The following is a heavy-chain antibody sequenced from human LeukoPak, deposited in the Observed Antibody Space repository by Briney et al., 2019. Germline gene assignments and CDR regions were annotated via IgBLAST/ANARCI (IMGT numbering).Heavy chain of an antibody. CDR1: GFTFSSYA. J-gene: IGHJ6*02. CDR3: ARDAFLCSGGSCYFYYYYYGMDV. Sequence: GGSLRLSCAASGFTFSSYAMHWVRQAPGKGLEWVAVISYDGSNKYYADSVKGRFTISGDNSKNTLYLQMNSLRAEDTAVHYCARDAFLCSGGSCYFYYYYYGMDVWGQGTTVTVSS. D-gene: IGHD2-15*01. V-gene: IGHV3-30-3*01. CDR2: ISYDGSNK.